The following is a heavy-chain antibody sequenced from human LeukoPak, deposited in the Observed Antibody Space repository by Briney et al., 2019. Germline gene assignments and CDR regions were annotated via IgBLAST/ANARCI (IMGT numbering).Heavy chain of an antibody. CDR3: ARAWDYCGGDCFPFDY. Sequence: ASVKVSCKASGYTFTDYYIHWVRQAPGQGLEWMGWIKPNSGGTNYAQKFQGRVTMTRDTSISTVYMELSSLRSEDTAVYYCARAWDYCGGDCFPFDYWGQGTLVTVSS. D-gene: IGHD2-21*02. V-gene: IGHV1-2*02. CDR2: IKPNSGGT. CDR1: GYTFTDYY. J-gene: IGHJ4*02.